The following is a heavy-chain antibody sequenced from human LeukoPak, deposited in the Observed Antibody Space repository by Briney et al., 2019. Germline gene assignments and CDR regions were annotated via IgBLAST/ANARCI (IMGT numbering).Heavy chain of an antibody. Sequence: ASVKVSCKASGYTFSNFDVNWVRQDPGQGLAWMAWMNPGSGDTGYEGKFQARLTMSSNTSITTASMELSSLTSEDTAVYYCARSRRGYYMDVWGKGTTVIVSS. V-gene: IGHV1-8*02. CDR2: MNPGSGDT. CDR3: ARSRRGYYMDV. CDR1: GYTFSNFD. J-gene: IGHJ6*03.